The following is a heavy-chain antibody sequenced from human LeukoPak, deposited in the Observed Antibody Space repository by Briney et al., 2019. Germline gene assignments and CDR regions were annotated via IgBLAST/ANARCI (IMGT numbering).Heavy chain of an antibody. V-gene: IGHV3-30-3*01. D-gene: IGHD3-10*01. CDR2: ISYDGSNK. Sequence: GGSLRLSCAASGFTFSSYAMHWVRQAPGKGLEWVAVISYDGSNKYYADSVKGRFTSSRDNSENTLYLQMKSLRAEDTAVYYCAKETKWFGDFVFDSWGQGSLVKVSS. CDR3: AKETKWFGDFVFDS. CDR1: GFTFSSYA. J-gene: IGHJ4*02.